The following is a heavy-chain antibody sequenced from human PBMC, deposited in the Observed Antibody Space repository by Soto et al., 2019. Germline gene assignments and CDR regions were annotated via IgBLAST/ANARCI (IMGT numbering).Heavy chain of an antibody. CDR3: AKPRKDQQPLLNFDC. D-gene: IGHD6-13*01. J-gene: IGHJ4*02. CDR1: GFSFSSYA. Sequence: GRSLRLSCAAAGFSFSSYAMSWVRQAPGKGLEWVSIISGSGGIRYYADSVKGRFTISRDNSKNTLYLQMNSLRAEDTAVYYCAKPRKDQQPLLNFDCWGQGTLVTASS. V-gene: IGHV3-23*01. CDR2: ISGSGGIR.